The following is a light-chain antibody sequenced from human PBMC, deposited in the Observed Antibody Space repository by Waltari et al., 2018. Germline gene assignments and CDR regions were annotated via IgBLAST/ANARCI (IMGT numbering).Light chain of an antibody. CDR2: AAS. CDR1: QTVAGDN. V-gene: IGKV3-20*01. J-gene: IGKJ4*01. Sequence: EIVLTQSPDPLSLSPGQTATLSCRASQTVAGDNLAWYQHQRGQAPRLLIYAASSRAAGVPDRFRGSASGTDFTLTISRLEPEDFAVYYCQQFDASVLTFGGGTKVEMK. CDR3: QQFDASVLT.